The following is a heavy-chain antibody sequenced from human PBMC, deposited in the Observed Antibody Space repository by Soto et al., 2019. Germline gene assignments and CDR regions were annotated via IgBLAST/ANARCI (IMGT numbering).Heavy chain of an antibody. D-gene: IGHD1-7*01. CDR3: ARGSITGTTGVPYYYYYGMDV. CDR2: INPNSGGT. J-gene: IGHJ6*02. Sequence: ASVKVSCKASGYTFTGYYMHWVRQAPGQGLEWMGWINPNSGGTNYAQKFQGWVTMTRDTSISTAYMELSRLRSDDTAVYYCARGSITGTTGVPYYYYYGMDVWGQGTTVTVSS. V-gene: IGHV1-2*04. CDR1: GYTFTGYY.